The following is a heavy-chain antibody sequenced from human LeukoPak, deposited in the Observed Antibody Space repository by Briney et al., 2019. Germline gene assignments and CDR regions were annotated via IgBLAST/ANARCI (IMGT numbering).Heavy chain of an antibody. CDR1: GYTFSNFG. J-gene: IGHJ4*02. Sequence: ASVKVSCKASGYTFSNFGISWVRQAPGQGLEWMGLISGNNDNPNYGQNFQGRFTVTSDSSTSTAYMELRNLRSDDTAVYYCARDGTSTEDYWGQGNLVTVSS. D-gene: IGHD2-2*01. CDR3: ARDGTSTEDY. V-gene: IGHV1-18*01. CDR2: ISGNNDNP.